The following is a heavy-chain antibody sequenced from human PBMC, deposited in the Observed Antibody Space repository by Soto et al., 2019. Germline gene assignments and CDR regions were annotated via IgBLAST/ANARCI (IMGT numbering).Heavy chain of an antibody. D-gene: IGHD5-18*01. Sequence: VQLQESGPGLVKPSQTLSLTCTVSGDSISSSNNYWSWIRQPPGEGLEWIGFISYSGTTSYSPSLKSRLAISLDTSKNQFSLSLSSVTAADTAVYYCARGRGYSYGLDPWGQGTLVTVSS. J-gene: IGHJ5*02. V-gene: IGHV4-30-4*01. CDR1: GDSISSSNNY. CDR3: ARGRGYSYGLDP. CDR2: ISYSGTT.